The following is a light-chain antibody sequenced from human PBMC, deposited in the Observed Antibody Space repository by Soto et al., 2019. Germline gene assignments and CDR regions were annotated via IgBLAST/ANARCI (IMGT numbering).Light chain of an antibody. V-gene: IGLV4-69*02. CDR1: SGHRNYA. CDR2: VNSDGSH. J-gene: IGLJ3*02. CDR3: QTWGTGIP. Sequence: QPVLTQSPSASASLGASVKLTCTLDSGHRNYAIAWHQQQPGKGPRYLMKVNSDGSHNQGDGIPGRFSGSSSGAERYLIISSLQSEDEAEYYCQTWGTGIPFGGGTKLTVL.